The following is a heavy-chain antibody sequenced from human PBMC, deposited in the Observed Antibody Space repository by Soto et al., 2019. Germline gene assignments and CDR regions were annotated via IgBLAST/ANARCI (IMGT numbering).Heavy chain of an antibody. CDR3: VMVDNYVTPTPQDV. CDR2: ISPYTGNT. D-gene: IGHD3-16*01. Sequence: QVQLVQSGAEVKKPGASVKVSCKASGYIFVNYGIAWVRQAPRQGLEWMGWISPYTGNTHSASKVQGRLTMTTGTSPSTVYTDLGSLTSDDTAVYYCVMVDNYVTPTPQDVWGQGTTVTVSS. J-gene: IGHJ6*02. CDR1: GYIFVNYG. V-gene: IGHV1-18*01.